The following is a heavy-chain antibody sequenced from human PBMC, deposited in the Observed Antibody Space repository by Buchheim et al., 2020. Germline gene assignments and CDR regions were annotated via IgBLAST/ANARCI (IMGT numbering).Heavy chain of an antibody. CDR2: INHSGST. J-gene: IGHJ4*02. D-gene: IGHD6-6*01. CDR3: ARVKGIAARPADFDY. V-gene: IGHV4-34*02. Sequence: QVQLQQWGAGLLKPSETLSLTCALYGGSFSGYYWTWIRQPPGKGLEWIGEINHSGSTNYNPSLKSRVTISVDTSKNQFSLKLSSVTAADTAVYYCARVKGIAARPADFDYWGQGTL. CDR1: GGSFSGYY.